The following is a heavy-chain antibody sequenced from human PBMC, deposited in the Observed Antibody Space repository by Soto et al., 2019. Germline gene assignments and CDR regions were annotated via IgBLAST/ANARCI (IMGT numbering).Heavy chain of an antibody. CDR3: ARSLSGYYYYYGMDV. CDR2: IYYSGST. CDR1: GGSISSGGYY. J-gene: IGHJ6*02. V-gene: IGHV4-31*03. D-gene: IGHD1-26*01. Sequence: SETLSLTCTVSGGSISSGGYYWSWIRQHPGKGLEWIGYIYYSGSTYYNPSLKSRVTISVDTSKNQFSLKLSSVTAADTAVYYCARSLSGYYYYYGMDVWGQGTTVTVSS.